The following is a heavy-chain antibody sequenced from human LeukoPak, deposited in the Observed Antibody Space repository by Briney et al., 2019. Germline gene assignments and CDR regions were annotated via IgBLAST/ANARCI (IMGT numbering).Heavy chain of an antibody. CDR2: INSDGSST. CDR3: ARDPGCSSTSCAYLYGMDV. J-gene: IGHJ6*02. D-gene: IGHD2-2*01. Sequence: PGGSLRLSCAASGFTFSSYWMHWVRQAPGKGLVWVSRINSDGSSTSYADSVKGRFTISRDNAKNSLYLQMNSLRAEDTAVYYCARDPGCSSTSCAYLYGMDVWGQGTTVTVSS. V-gene: IGHV3-74*01. CDR1: GFTFSSYW.